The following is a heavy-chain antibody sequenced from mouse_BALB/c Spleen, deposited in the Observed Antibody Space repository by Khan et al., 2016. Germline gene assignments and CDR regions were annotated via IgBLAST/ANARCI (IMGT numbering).Heavy chain of an antibody. CDR2: FYPGSGSI. Sequence: QVQLQQPGAELVKPGASVKLSCKASGYTFTEYIIHWVKQRSGQGLEWSGWFYPGSGSIKYNEKFKDKATLTADKSSSTVYMELSRLTSEDSAVYFCARHEGRTMITTVYFDYWGQGTTLTVSS. CDR3: ARHEGRTMITTVYFDY. CDR1: GYTFTEYI. D-gene: IGHD2-4*01. J-gene: IGHJ2*01. V-gene: IGHV1-62-2*01.